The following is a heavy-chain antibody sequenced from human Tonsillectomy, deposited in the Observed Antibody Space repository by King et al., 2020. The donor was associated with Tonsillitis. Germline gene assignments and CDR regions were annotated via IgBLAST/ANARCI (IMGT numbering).Heavy chain of an antibody. V-gene: IGHV3-30*04. CDR1: GFIFTNYD. CDR3: ARQLPTLPGHLFSSGMDV. D-gene: IGHD4-23*01. Sequence: VQLVESGGGVVQPGRSLRLSCAASGFIFTNYDMHWVRQAPGKGLEWVAVISFDGKTEYDADSVKGRFTISRDNSERWLFLQMDSLTADDTAIYYCARQLPTLPGHLFSSGMDVWGQGSTVIVS. CDR2: ISFDGKTE. J-gene: IGHJ6*02.